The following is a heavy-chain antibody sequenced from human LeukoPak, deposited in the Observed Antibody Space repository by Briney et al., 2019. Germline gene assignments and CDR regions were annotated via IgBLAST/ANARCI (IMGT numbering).Heavy chain of an antibody. CDR1: GFTFSIYS. CDR3: AREGYYDSSGRGDY. D-gene: IGHD3-22*01. Sequence: GGSLRLSCAASGFTFSIYSMNWVRQAPGKGLEWVSVIYSGGSTYYADSVKGRFTISRDNSKNTLYLQMNSLRAEDTAVYYCAREGYYDSSGRGDYWGQGTLVTVSS. V-gene: IGHV3-53*01. CDR2: IYSGGST. J-gene: IGHJ4*02.